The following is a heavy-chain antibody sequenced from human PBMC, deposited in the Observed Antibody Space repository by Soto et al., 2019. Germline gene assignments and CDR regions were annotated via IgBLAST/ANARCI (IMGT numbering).Heavy chain of an antibody. D-gene: IGHD2-15*01. J-gene: IGHJ4*02. CDR2: INHSGST. Sequence: PSETLSLTCAVYGGSFSGYYWSWIRQPPGKGLEWIGEINHSGSTNYNPSLKSRVTISVDTSKNQFSLKLSSVTAADTAVYYCARGGIVVVAASTPSLDYWGQGTLVTVSS. V-gene: IGHV4-34*01. CDR3: ARGGIVVVAASTPSLDY. CDR1: GGSFSGYY.